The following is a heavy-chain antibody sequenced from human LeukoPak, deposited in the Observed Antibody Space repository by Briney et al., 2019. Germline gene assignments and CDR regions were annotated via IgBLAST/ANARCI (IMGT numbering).Heavy chain of an antibody. Sequence: PGGSLRLSCAASGFTFSSSWISWVRQAPGKGLEWVAFIRNDGSIRYYADSLKGRFTISRDNSKNTLYLQMSSLRVDDTAVYYCAKGRAGMVRGVCDYWGQGTLVTVSS. D-gene: IGHD3-10*01. CDR2: IRNDGSIR. CDR1: GFTFSSSW. J-gene: IGHJ4*02. V-gene: IGHV3-30*02. CDR3: AKGRAGMVRGVCDY.